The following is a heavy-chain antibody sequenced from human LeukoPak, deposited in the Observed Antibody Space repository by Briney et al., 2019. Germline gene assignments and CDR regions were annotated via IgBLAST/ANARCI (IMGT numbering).Heavy chain of an antibody. CDR2: ISAYYGNT. CDR3: ASLRWSRIDI. CDR1: GYTFTSYG. Sequence: ASVKVSCKASGYTFTSYGISWVRQPPGQGLEWMGWISAYYGNTNYVQKLQGRVTITTDTSTSRAYMELRSLRSDDTAVYYCASLRWSRIDIWGQGTMVTVSS. D-gene: IGHD4-23*01. J-gene: IGHJ3*02. V-gene: IGHV1-18*01.